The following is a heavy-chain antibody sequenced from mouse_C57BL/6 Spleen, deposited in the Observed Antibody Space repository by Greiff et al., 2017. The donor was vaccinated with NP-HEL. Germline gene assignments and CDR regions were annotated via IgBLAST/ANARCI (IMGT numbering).Heavy chain of an antibody. J-gene: IGHJ2*01. CDR2: ISSGGSYT. D-gene: IGHD1-1*01. Sequence: EVKLMESGGDLVKPGGSLKLSCAASGFTFSSYGMSWVRQTPDKRLEWVATISSGGSYTYYPDSVKGRFTISRDNAKNTLYLQMSRLKSEDTAMYYCARQDYYGSSCYFDYWGQGTTLTVSS. V-gene: IGHV5-6*01. CDR3: ARQDYYGSSCYFDY. CDR1: GFTFSSYG.